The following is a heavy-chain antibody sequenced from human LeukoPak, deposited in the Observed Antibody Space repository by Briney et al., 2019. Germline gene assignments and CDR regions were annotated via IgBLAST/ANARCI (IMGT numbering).Heavy chain of an antibody. V-gene: IGHV4-59*01. D-gene: IGHD3-9*01. Sequence: RTSETLSLTCTVSGGSITTFYWSWVRQPPGKGLEYIGHIDYSGRAKYNPSLKSRVTISVDTSKSQFSLKLSSVTAAGTAIYYCARWRYLDVWGQGTTVTVSS. J-gene: IGHJ6*02. CDR3: ARWRYLDV. CDR2: IDYSGRA. CDR1: GGSITTFY.